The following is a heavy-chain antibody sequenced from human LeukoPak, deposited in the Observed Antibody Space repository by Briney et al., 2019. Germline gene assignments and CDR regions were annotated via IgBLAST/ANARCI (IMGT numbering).Heavy chain of an antibody. V-gene: IGHV3-53*01. J-gene: IGHJ4*02. CDR3: VRRHDY. Sequence: GGSLRLSCVASEFDVNDNFMIWVRQAPGQGLEWISIIYASGGAYHAESVRGRFSAFRDTSKNTVFLQMNNLRVDDTAMYYCVRRHDYWGQGTLVTVSS. CDR2: IYASGGA. CDR1: EFDVNDNF.